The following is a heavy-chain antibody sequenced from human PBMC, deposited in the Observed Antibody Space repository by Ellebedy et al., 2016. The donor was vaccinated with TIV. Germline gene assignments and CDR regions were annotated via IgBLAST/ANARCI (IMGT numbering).Heavy chain of an antibody. D-gene: IGHD7-27*01. CDR3: AKNLPRTGDFEH. CDR1: GYTFPDFD. J-gene: IGHJ4*02. V-gene: IGHV1-8*01. CDR2: MNPNSGNT. Sequence: AASVKVSCKASGYTFPDFDINWVRQAAGQGLEWVAWMNPNSGNTGSAQKFQGRVTMTRDSSISTAYMELRSLTSEDTAVYFCAKNLPRTGDFEHWGQGTLVTVSS.